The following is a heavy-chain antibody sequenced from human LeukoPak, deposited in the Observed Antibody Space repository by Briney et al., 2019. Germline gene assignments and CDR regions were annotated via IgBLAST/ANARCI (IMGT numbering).Heavy chain of an antibody. Sequence: AGGSLRLSCAASGFTFSSYAMSWVRQAPGKGLDWVSAISGSGGSTYYADSVKGRFTISRDNSKNTLYLQMNSLRAEDTAVYYCAKVXRLKIRFLEWLXYXYXDXXGQGXLVT. V-gene: IGHV3-23*01. CDR2: ISGSGGST. CDR3: AKVXRLKIRFLEWLXYXYXDX. J-gene: IGHJ4*02. D-gene: IGHD3-3*01. CDR1: GFTFSSYA.